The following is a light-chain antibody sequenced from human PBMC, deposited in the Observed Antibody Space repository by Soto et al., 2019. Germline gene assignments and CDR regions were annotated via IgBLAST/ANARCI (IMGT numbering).Light chain of an antibody. Sequence: QSVLTQPPSASGTPGQGVTISCSGSSSNIGSNYVYWYQQLPGTAPKLLIYRNNQRPSGVPDRFSGSKSGTSASLAISGLRSEDEADYYCAAWDDSLSGLYVFGTGTKATVL. CDR2: RNN. CDR1: SSNIGSNY. V-gene: IGLV1-47*01. J-gene: IGLJ1*01. CDR3: AAWDDSLSGLYV.